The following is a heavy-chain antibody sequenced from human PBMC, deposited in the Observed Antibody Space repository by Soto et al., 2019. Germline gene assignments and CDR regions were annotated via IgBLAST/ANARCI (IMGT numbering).Heavy chain of an antibody. CDR2: ISYDGSNK. V-gene: IGHV3-30-3*01. D-gene: IGHD2-2*01. CDR1: GFTFSSYA. CDR3: AREGNAEDIVLVPAAGGVDY. J-gene: IGHJ4*02. Sequence: QVQLVESGGGVVQPGRSLRLSCAASGFTFSSYAMHWVRQAPGKGLEWVAVISYDGSNKYYADSVKGRFTISRDNSKNTLYLQMNSLRAEDTAVYYCAREGNAEDIVLVPAAGGVDYWGQGTLVTVSS.